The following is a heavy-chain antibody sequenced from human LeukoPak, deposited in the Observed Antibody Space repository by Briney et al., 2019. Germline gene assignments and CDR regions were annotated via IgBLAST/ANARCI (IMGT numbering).Heavy chain of an antibody. CDR2: ISGSGTGGRT. J-gene: IGHJ4*02. Sequence: PGGSLRLSCAASGFTFITYAMSWVRQAPGKGLEWVSGISGSGTGGRTYYADSVKGRFTISRDNSKNTLYLQMNSLRAEDTAVYYCSRDRHCIGSTCYGLWGQGTRVTVSS. V-gene: IGHV3-23*01. CDR1: GFTFITYA. D-gene: IGHD2-2*01. CDR3: SRDRHCIGSTCYGL.